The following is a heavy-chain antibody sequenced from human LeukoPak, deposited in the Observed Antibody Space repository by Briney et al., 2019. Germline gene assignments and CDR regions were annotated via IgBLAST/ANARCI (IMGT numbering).Heavy chain of an antibody. CDR2: IGTSSTYI. D-gene: IGHD2-15*01. CDR1: GFTFSSYT. CDR3: VREASGGSKGVSGIFDI. Sequence: GGSLRLSCAASGFTFSSYTMNWVRQAPGKGLEWVSSIGTSSTYIYYADSVKGRFTISRDNAKNSLYLQMNSLRAEDTAVYHCVREASGGSKGVSGIFDIWGQGTLVTVSS. J-gene: IGHJ3*02. V-gene: IGHV3-21*01.